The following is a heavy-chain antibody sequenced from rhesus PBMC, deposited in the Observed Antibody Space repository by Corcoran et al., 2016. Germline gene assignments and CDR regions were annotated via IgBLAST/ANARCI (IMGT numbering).Heavy chain of an antibody. CDR2: IYGGSGST. CDR1: GGSISGYYL. D-gene: IGHD2-21*01. V-gene: IGHV4S7*01. Sequence: QVQLQESGPGVVKPSETLSLTCAVSGGSISGYYLWSWIRQPPGKGLEWIGYIYGGSGSTSSNPSLKSRVIISIDTSKNQFSLKLGSVTAADTAVYYCARAECTGSGCYPRYFEFWGQGALVTVSS. J-gene: IGHJ1*01. CDR3: ARAECTGSGCYPRYFEF.